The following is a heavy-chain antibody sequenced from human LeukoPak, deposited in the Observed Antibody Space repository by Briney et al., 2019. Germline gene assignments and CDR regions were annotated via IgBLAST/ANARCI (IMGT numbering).Heavy chain of an antibody. Sequence: SVKVSCKASGGTFSSYAISWGRQAPGQGLEGRGGIIPIFGTANYAQKFQGRVTITADESTSTAYMELSSLRSEDTAVYYCARDDYYDSSGYYTLDYWGQGTLVTVSS. J-gene: IGHJ4*02. CDR3: ARDDYYDSSGYYTLDY. CDR2: IIPIFGTA. V-gene: IGHV1-69*13. CDR1: GGTFSSYA. D-gene: IGHD3-22*01.